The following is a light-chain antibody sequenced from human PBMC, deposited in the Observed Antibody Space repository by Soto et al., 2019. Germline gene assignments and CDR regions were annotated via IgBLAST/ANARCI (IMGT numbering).Light chain of an antibody. CDR3: QQYGRPPRAT. CDR1: QSVNSRY. V-gene: IGKV3-20*01. Sequence: VFTLSPCGLCFSPRERSTLSCRAGQSVNSRYIAWYQVKPGQAPRLLIYEASSRATGIPDRFSGGGSGTDFTLSISKVEPEDFAVYYCQQYGRPPRATFGQGTRLEIK. J-gene: IGKJ5*01. CDR2: EAS.